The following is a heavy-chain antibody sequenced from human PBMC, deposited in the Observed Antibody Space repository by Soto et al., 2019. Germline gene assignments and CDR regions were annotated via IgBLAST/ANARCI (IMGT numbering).Heavy chain of an antibody. V-gene: IGHV1-2*02. CDR1: GYTFTDYY. J-gene: IGHJ5*02. CDR2: INPNSGGT. Sequence: ASVKVSCKTSGYTFTDYYMYWLRQAPGQGLEWMGGINPNSGGTNYAQKFQGRVTMTRDTSISTAYMELSGLTSDDMAIYYCARDRTSRSNGVNGFDPWGQGTVVTVSS. D-gene: IGHD2-8*01. CDR3: ARDRTSRSNGVNGFDP.